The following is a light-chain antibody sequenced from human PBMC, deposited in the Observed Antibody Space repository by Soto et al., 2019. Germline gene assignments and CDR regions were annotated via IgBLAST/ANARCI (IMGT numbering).Light chain of an antibody. Sequence: QSVLTQPASVSGSPGQSITISCNGTSSDIGSYNLVSWYQQHPGKAPKLMIYEGSKRPSGVSNRFSGSKSGNTASLTISGLQAEDEADYYCCSFAGSGTIVGGGTKLTVL. CDR1: SSDIGSYNL. V-gene: IGLV2-23*01. J-gene: IGLJ2*01. CDR3: CSFAGSGTI. CDR2: EGS.